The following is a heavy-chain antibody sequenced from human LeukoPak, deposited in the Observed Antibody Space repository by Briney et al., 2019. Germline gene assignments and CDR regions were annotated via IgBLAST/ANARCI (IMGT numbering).Heavy chain of an antibody. CDR1: GGSISSYY. CDR3: ARDDKGYYDGRWTAFDI. J-gene: IGHJ3*02. CDR2: VFSSGAT. V-gene: IGHV4-4*07. Sequence: PETLSLTCTVSGGSISSYYWSWIRQPAGRGLEWIGRVFSSGATLYNPSLNGRVSMSVDASKKQVSLKVTPVTVADTAVYYCARDDKGYYDGRWTAFDIWGQGTVVTVSS. D-gene: IGHD4-23*01.